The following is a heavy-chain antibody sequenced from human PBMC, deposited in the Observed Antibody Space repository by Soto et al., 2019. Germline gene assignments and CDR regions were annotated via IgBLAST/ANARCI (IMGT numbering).Heavy chain of an antibody. CDR1: GGTFSSYT. Sequence: QVQLVHSGAEVKKPGSSVKVSCKASGGTFSSYTISWVRQAPGQGLEWMGRIIPILGIANYAQKFQGRVTITADKSTSTAYMELSSLRSEDTAVYYCARETGLAVAGNFDYWGQGTLVTVSS. J-gene: IGHJ4*02. CDR3: ARETGLAVAGNFDY. D-gene: IGHD6-19*01. CDR2: IIPILGIA. V-gene: IGHV1-69*04.